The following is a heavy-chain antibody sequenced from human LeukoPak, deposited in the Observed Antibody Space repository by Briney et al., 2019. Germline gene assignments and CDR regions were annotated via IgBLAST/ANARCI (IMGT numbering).Heavy chain of an antibody. Sequence: GGSLRLSCAASGFTFSSYAMSWVRQAPGRGLEWVSAISGSGGSTYYADSVKGRFTISRDNSKNTLYLQMNSLRAEDTAVYYCAKSGYSSSWYYFDYWGQGTLVTVSS. J-gene: IGHJ4*02. CDR3: AKSGYSSSWYYFDY. CDR1: GFTFSSYA. CDR2: ISGSGGST. V-gene: IGHV3-23*01. D-gene: IGHD6-13*01.